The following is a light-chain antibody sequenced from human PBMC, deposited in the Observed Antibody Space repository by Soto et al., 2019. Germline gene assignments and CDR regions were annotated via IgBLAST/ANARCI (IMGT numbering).Light chain of an antibody. Sequence: DIVMTQSPDSLAVSLGERATINCKSSQTILYSSNNKNYLAWYQQKPGQPPKLLISWASTRESGVPDRFSGSGSGTDVTLTIRSLQAEDVAVYYCQQYHTTPLTFGGGTRVEI. V-gene: IGKV4-1*01. J-gene: IGKJ4*01. CDR1: QTILYSSNNKNY. CDR2: WAS. CDR3: QQYHTTPLT.